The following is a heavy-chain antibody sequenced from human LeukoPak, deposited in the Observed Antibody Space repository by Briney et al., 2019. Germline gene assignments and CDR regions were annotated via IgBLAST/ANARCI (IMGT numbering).Heavy chain of an antibody. CDR2: INPNSGGT. J-gene: IGHJ6*03. CDR1: GYTFTGYY. V-gene: IGHV1-2*06. Sequence: ASVKVSCKSSGYTFTGYYMHWVRQAPGQGLEWMGRINPNSGGTNYAQKFQGRVTMTRDTSISTAYMELRRLRSDDTAVYYCARGYYDSSGYQIPYYYYMDVWGKGTAVTVSS. CDR3: ARGYYDSSGYQIPYYYYMDV. D-gene: IGHD3-22*01.